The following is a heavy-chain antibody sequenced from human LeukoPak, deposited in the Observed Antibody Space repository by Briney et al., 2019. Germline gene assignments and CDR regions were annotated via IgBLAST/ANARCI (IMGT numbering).Heavy chain of an antibody. CDR3: ARGDYYDSSGYYY. CDR2: INPNSGGT. CDR1: GYTFTGYY. V-gene: IGHV1-2*02. Sequence: GASVKVSCKASGYTFTGYYMHWVRQAPGQGLEWMGWINPNSGGTNYAQKFQGRVTMTRDTSISTAYMELSGLRSDDTAVYYCARGDYYDSSGYYYWGRGTLVTVSS. D-gene: IGHD3-22*01. J-gene: IGHJ4*02.